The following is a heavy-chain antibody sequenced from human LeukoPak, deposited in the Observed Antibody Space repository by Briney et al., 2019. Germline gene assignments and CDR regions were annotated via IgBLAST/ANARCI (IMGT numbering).Heavy chain of an antibody. Sequence: SETLSLTCTVSGGSISSYYWSWIRQPPGKGLEWIGYIYYSGSTNYNPSLKSRVTISVDTSKNQFSLKLSSVTAADTAVYYCARTELFRRYYFGYWGQGTLDTVSS. D-gene: IGHD2-21*01. CDR2: IYYSGST. CDR3: ARTELFRRYYFGY. V-gene: IGHV4-59*08. CDR1: GGSISSYY. J-gene: IGHJ4*02.